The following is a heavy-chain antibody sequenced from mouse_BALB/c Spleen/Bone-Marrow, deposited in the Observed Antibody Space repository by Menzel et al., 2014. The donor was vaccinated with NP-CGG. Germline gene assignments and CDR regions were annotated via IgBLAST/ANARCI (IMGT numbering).Heavy chain of an antibody. J-gene: IGHJ4*01. V-gene: IGHV2-3*01. CDR1: GFSLTSYG. CDR3: AKVEYGKRYYFMDY. CDR2: VWGDGST. D-gene: IGHD2-10*02. Sequence: VMLVESGPGLVATSQSLSITCTVSGFSLTSYGVSWVRQPPGKGMEWLGVVWGDGSTNYHSALISRLSSSKDISKSQVFLKLNSLQTDDTTTYQCAKVEYGKRYYFMDYWVQGTSVTVSS.